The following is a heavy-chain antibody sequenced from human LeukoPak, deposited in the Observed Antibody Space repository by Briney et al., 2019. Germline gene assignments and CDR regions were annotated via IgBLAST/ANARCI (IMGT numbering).Heavy chain of an antibody. J-gene: IGHJ4*02. Sequence: GGSLRLSCAASGFTFSSYWMSWVRQAPGKGLEWVANIKQDGSEKYYVDSVKGRFTISRHNAKNSLYLQMNSLRAEDTAVYYCARDIGYYGSGSSDYWGQGTLVTVSS. CDR3: ARDIGYYGSGSSDY. CDR2: IKQDGSEK. CDR1: GFTFSSYW. D-gene: IGHD3-10*01. V-gene: IGHV3-7*01.